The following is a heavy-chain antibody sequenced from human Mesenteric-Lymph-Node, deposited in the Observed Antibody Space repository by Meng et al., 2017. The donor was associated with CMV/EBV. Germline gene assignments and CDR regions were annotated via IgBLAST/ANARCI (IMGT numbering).Heavy chain of an antibody. CDR2: IKSKNDGGTT. V-gene: IGHV3-15*01. D-gene: IGHD3-3*01. Sequence: GESLKISCAASGFTFSNAWMSWVRQAPGKGLEWVGRIKSKNDGGTTDYAAPVKGRFTISTDDSQTTLYLQMNSLKTEDTAVYYCTTDEATFGVIIDYGMDVWGQGTTVTVSS. J-gene: IGHJ6*02. CDR1: GFTFSNAW. CDR3: TTDEATFGVIIDYGMDV.